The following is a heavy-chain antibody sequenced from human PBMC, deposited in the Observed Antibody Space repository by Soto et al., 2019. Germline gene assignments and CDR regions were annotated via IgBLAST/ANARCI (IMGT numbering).Heavy chain of an antibody. Sequence: QVQLVESGGGVVQPGRSLRLSCAASGFTFSSYAMHWVRQAPGKGLEWVAVISYDGSNKYYADSVKGRFTISRDNSKNTLYLQMNRLRAEDTAVYYCARDWKLWFGELLFPRFDYWGQGTLVTVSS. V-gene: IGHV3-30-3*01. J-gene: IGHJ4*02. D-gene: IGHD3-10*01. CDR1: GFTFSSYA. CDR3: ARDWKLWFGELLFPRFDY. CDR2: ISYDGSNK.